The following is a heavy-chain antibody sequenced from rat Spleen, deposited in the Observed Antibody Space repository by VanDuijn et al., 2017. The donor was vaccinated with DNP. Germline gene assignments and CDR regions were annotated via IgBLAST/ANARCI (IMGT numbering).Heavy chain of an antibody. CDR2: INKDSSTI. CDR1: GFNFNDYW. V-gene: IGHV4-2*01. D-gene: IGHD1-11*01. Sequence: EVKLVESGGGLVQPGRSLKLSCAASGFNFNDYWMGWVRQAPGKGLEWIGEINKDSSTIKYSPSLKDKFAISRDNAQNTLYLQKSKLGSEETAIYYCVREEEGVDYWGQRVMVTVSS. CDR3: VREEEGVDY. J-gene: IGHJ2*01.